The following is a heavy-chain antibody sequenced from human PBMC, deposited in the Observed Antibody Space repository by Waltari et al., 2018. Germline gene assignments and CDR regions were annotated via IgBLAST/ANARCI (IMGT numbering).Heavy chain of an antibody. V-gene: IGHV3-23*01. CDR1: GFTFSSYA. D-gene: IGHD6-13*01. J-gene: IGHJ4*02. CDR2: ISGSGGST. CDR3: AKSEAAAGTFSAY. Sequence: EVQLLESGGGLVQPGGSLRLSCAASGFTFSSYAMSWVRQAPGKGLEWVSAISGSGGSTYYADSGKGRFTISRDNPKNTLYLQMNSLRAEDTAVYYCAKSEAAAGTFSAYWGQGTLVTVSS.